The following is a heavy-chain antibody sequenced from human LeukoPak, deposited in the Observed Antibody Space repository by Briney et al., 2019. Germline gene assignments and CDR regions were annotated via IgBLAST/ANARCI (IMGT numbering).Heavy chain of an antibody. V-gene: IGHV1-18*01. CDR3: ARDVRGDDSRGLDY. D-gene: IGHD3-10*01. CDR2: ISPYNGTT. J-gene: IGHJ4*02. CDR1: GYSFSSFS. Sequence: ASVKVSCKASGYSFSSFSVSWVRQAPGQGLEWMGLISPYNGTTNYARKYQGRVSMTTDTSTSTAYMELRSLRSDDTAVFYCARDVRGDDSRGLDYWGQGTLVTVSS.